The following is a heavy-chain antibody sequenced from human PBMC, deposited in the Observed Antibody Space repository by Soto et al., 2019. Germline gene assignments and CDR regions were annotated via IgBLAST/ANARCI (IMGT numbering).Heavy chain of an antibody. V-gene: IGHV4-39*01. Sequence: QLQLQESGPGLVKPSETLSLTCTVSGDSISSSSYHWGWIRQAPGKGLECIGSIYYSGTTYYNPSLKSRVTISVDTSKNQFSLKLSSVTAADTAVYYCARRKNGAGSGWGEFEYWGQGTLVTVSS. CDR1: GDSISSSSYH. J-gene: IGHJ4*02. D-gene: IGHD6-19*01. CDR2: IYYSGTT. CDR3: ARRKNGAGSGWGEFEY.